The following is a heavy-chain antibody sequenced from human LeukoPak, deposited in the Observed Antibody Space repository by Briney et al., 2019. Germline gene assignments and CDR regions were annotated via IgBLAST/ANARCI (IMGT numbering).Heavy chain of an antibody. D-gene: IGHD2-8*02. J-gene: IGHJ3*02. CDR3: ARGRYCSATTCSGGDAFDI. Sequence: SETRSLTCTVSGTSVSSYYWSWIRQPAGRGLEWIGRIYTRGSTNYNPSLQSRVSLSVDSSKSQFSLRLTSVTAADTAIYYCARGRYCSATTCSGGDAFDIWGQGTVVTVSS. V-gene: IGHV4-4*07. CDR2: IYTRGST. CDR1: GTSVSSYY.